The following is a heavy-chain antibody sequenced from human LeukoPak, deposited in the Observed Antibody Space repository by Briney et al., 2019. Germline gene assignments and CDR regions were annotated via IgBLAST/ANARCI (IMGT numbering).Heavy chain of an antibody. Sequence: GGSPRLSCAASGFTFSSYWMSWVRQAPGKGLEWVANIKQDGSEKYYVDSVKGRFTISRDNAKNSLYLQMNSLRAEDTAVYYCARDPHPRYYYDSSGYYAEYFQHWGQGTLVTVSS. CDR1: GFTFSSYW. CDR3: ARDPHPRYYYDSSGYYAEYFQH. CDR2: IKQDGSEK. J-gene: IGHJ1*01. V-gene: IGHV3-7*01. D-gene: IGHD3-22*01.